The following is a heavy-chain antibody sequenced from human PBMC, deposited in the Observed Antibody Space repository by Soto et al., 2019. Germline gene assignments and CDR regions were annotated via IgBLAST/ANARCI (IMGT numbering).Heavy chain of an antibody. D-gene: IGHD4-17*01. CDR2: ISGSGGST. J-gene: IGHJ4*02. CDR1: GFTFSSYA. V-gene: IGHV3-23*01. Sequence: GGSLRLSCAASGFTFSSYAMSWVRQAPGKGLEWVSAISGSGGSTYYADSVKGRFTISRDNSKNTLYLQMNSLRAEDTAVYYCAKDPEPYTVTTLHYWGQGTLVTVSS. CDR3: AKDPEPYTVTTLHY.